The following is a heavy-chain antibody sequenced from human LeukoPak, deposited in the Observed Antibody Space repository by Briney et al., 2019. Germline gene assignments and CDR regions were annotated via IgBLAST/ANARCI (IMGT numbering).Heavy chain of an antibody. CDR2: VSSDGSID. Sequence: TGGSLRLSCAASGFTFSNYGMHWVRQAPGKGLEWVAVVSSDGSIDYYADSLRGRFTVSRDNSKNTMFLQFNTLRPEDTAVYYCARDDSSGYSIDYWGQGTLVTVSS. V-gene: IGHV3-30*03. CDR1: GFTFSNYG. J-gene: IGHJ4*02. D-gene: IGHD3-22*01. CDR3: ARDDSSGYSIDY.